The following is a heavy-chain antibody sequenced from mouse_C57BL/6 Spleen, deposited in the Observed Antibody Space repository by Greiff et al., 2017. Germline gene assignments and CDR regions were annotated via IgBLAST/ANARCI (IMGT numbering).Heavy chain of an antibody. CDR3: ARGSTVVESWFAY. CDR2: ISSGSSTI. D-gene: IGHD1-1*01. Sequence: DVKLVESGGGLVKPGGSLKLSCAASGFTFSDYGMHWVRQAPEKGLEWVAYISSGSSTIYYADTVKGRFTISRDNAKNTLFLQMTSLRSEYTAMYYCARGSTVVESWFAYWGQGTLVTVSA. V-gene: IGHV5-17*01. CDR1: GFTFSDYG. J-gene: IGHJ3*01.